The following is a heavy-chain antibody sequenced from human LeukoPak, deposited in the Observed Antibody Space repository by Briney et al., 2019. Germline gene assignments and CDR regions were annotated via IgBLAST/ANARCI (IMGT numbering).Heavy chain of an antibody. CDR1: GFTFNSSD. J-gene: IGHJ4*02. D-gene: IGHD3-16*01. CDR3: AKALGDWPTTLDY. Sequence: GGSLRLSCAASGFTFNSSDMHWVRQATGKGVEWVSAIGTVGDTYYAASVKGRFTVSRDNSKNTLYLQMNSLTAADTAVYFCAKALGDWPTTLDYWGRGTLVTVSS. CDR2: IGTVGDT. V-gene: IGHV3-13*01.